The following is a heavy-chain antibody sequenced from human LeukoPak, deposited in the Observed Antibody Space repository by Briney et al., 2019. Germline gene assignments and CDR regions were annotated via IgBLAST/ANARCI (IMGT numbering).Heavy chain of an antibody. CDR2: IYYSGST. V-gene: IGHV4-34*09. Sequence: SETLSLTCAVYGGSFSGYYWSWIRQPPGKGLEWIGYIYYSGSTYYNPSLKSRVTISVDTSKNQFSLKLSSVTAADTAVYYCARDSPTVNFYYGMDVWGQGTTVTVSS. CDR1: GGSFSGYY. J-gene: IGHJ6*02. CDR3: ARDSPTVNFYYGMDV. D-gene: IGHD4-17*01.